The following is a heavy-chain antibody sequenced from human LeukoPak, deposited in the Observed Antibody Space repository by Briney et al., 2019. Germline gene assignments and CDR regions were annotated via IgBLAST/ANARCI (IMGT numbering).Heavy chain of an antibody. CDR3: ARDAVYSSGSNWFDP. Sequence: ASVKVSCTASGYTFTGYYMHWVRQAPGQGLEWMGWINPNSGGTNYAQKFQGRVTMTRDTSISTAYMELSRLRSDDTAVYYCARDAVYSSGSNWFDPWGQGTLVTVSS. CDR1: GYTFTGYY. CDR2: INPNSGGT. V-gene: IGHV1-2*02. J-gene: IGHJ5*02. D-gene: IGHD6-19*01.